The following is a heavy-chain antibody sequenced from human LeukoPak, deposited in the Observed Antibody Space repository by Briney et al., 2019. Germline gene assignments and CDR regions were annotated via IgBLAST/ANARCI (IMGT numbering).Heavy chain of an antibody. V-gene: IGHV7-4-1*02. CDR1: GYTFTSHA. CDR2: VSPYSGKP. D-gene: IGHD5-18*01. CDR3: ARAGYSYGYRYFDL. Sequence: GASVKVSCKASGYTFTSHAINWVRQAPGQGLEWMGWVSPYSGKPTYGQGFTGRFVFSLDTSVSTAYLEISSLQTEDTAVYYCARAGYSYGYRYFDLWGRGTLVTVSS. J-gene: IGHJ2*01.